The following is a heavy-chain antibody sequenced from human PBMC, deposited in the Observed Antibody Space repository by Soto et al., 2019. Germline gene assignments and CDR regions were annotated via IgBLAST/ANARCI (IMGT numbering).Heavy chain of an antibody. CDR3: ARAELRYFDWSPSTY. J-gene: IGHJ4*02. D-gene: IGHD3-9*01. CDR2: ISSSGATM. Sequence: LRLSCAASGLTFTGFEMNWVRHSRVKGLEWVSYISSSGATMYYTDSVRGRFTISRDNAKNSLYLQMNSLRAEDTAVYYCARAELRYFDWSPSTYWGQGTLVTVSS. CDR1: GLTFTGFE. V-gene: IGHV3-48*03.